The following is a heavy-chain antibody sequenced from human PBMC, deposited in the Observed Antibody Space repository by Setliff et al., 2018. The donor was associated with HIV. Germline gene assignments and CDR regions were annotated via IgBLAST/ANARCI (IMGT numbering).Heavy chain of an antibody. Sequence: SETLSLTCTVSGGSISSYYWSWIRQLPGKGLEWIGYIYYSGSTNYNPSLKSRVTISVDTSKNQFSLKLSSVTAADTAVYYCATSPYYYDSSGYPYYYYMDVWGKGTTVTVSS. CDR2: IYYSGST. D-gene: IGHD3-22*01. CDR3: ATSPYYYDSSGYPYYYYMDV. V-gene: IGHV4-59*01. J-gene: IGHJ6*03. CDR1: GGSISSYY.